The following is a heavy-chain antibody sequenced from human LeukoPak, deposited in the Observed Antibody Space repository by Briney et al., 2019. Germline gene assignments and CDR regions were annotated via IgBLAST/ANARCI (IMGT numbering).Heavy chain of an antibody. CDR2: IYYSGST. J-gene: IGHJ4*02. D-gene: IGHD6-19*01. CDR1: GGSISSSSYY. V-gene: IGHV4-39*01. CDR3: ARRGSGWYYFDY. Sequence: SETLSLTCTVSGGSISSSSYYWGWIRQPPGKGLEWIGSIYYSGSTYYNPSLKSRVTISVDTSKNQFSLKLSSVTAANTAVYYCARRGSGWYYFDYWGQGTLVTVSS.